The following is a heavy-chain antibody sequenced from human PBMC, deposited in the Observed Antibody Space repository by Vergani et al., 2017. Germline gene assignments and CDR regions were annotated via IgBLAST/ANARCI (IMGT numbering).Heavy chain of an antibody. D-gene: IGHD6-13*01. CDR2: IYITGST. CDR3: ARHKEQLVPGNYYYYYYMDV. CDR1: GGSISSDSYY. Sequence: QVQLQESGPGLVKPSQTLSLTCTVSGGSISSDSYYWNWIRQPAGKGLEWIGRIYITGSTNYNPSLKSRVTISVDTSKNQFSLKLNSVTAADTAVYYCARHKEQLVPGNYYYYYYMDVWGKGTTVTVSS. V-gene: IGHV4-61*02. J-gene: IGHJ6*03.